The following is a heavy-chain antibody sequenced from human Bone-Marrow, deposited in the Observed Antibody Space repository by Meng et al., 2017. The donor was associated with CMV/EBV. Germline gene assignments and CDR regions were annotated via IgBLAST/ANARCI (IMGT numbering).Heavy chain of an antibody. CDR3: ARDPTVAPPGAFDI. CDR2: IYYSGST. V-gene: IGHV4-59*01. Sequence: SETLSLTCTVSGGPISSYYWSWIRQPPGKGLEWIGYIYYSGSTNYNPSLKSRVTISVDTSQNQFSLKLSSVTAADTAVYYCARDPTVAPPGAFDIWGQGTMVTVSS. CDR1: GGPISSYY. D-gene: IGHD4-23*01. J-gene: IGHJ3*02.